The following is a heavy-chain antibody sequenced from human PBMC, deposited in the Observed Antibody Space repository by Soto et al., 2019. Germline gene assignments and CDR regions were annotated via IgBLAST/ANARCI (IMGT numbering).Heavy chain of an antibody. CDR3: AREEVYSGYDLRDRNWXDP. V-gene: IGHV3-66*01. J-gene: IGHJ5*02. D-gene: IGHD5-12*01. CDR2: IYSGGST. Sequence: PGGSLRLSCAASGFTVSSNYMSWVRQAPGKGLKWVSVIYSGGSTYYADSVKGRFTISRDNSKNTLYLQMNSLRAEDTAVYYCAREEVYSGYDLRDRNWXDPWGQGTLVTVSS. CDR1: GFTVSSNY.